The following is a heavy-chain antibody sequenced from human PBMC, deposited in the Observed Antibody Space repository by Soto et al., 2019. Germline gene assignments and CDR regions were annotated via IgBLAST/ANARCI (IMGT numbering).Heavy chain of an antibody. D-gene: IGHD1-26*01. CDR1: GFSFSDSA. V-gene: IGHV3-73*01. Sequence: GGSLRLSCKVSGFSFSDSAMHWVRQASGKGLEWVGHIRDKANHYATGYAASLKGRFIISRDDSENTVYLQMNSLKTEDTAVYYCTRPPSGSYGDDFDYWGQGTLVTVSS. CDR3: TRPPSGSYGDDFDY. CDR2: IRDKANHYAT. J-gene: IGHJ4*02.